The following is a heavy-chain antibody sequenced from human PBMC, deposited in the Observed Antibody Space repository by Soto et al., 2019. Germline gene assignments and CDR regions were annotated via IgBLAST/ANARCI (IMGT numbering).Heavy chain of an antibody. J-gene: IGHJ3*01. Sequence: EVQVLESGGGLEQPGGSLRLSCVASGIIFRNYAMIWVRQAPGVGLEWVSAITGGGDITYYADSVKGRFTISRDNYKRTLYLHMNNLRADDTAIYYCARDPNGDYVGAFDFWGQGIKVTVS. CDR1: GIIFRNYA. CDR3: ARDPNGDYVGAFDF. V-gene: IGHV3-23*01. D-gene: IGHD4-17*01. CDR2: ITGGGDIT.